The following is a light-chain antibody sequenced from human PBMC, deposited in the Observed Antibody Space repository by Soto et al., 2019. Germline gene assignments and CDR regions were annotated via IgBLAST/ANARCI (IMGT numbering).Light chain of an antibody. V-gene: IGKV3-20*01. Sequence: EIVLTQSPGTLSFSPGQRATLSCRATQSVSSGYLAWYQKKPGQAPRLLIYAASNRANGIPDRFSGSGSGTDFTLTISGLEPEDFAVYYCYQYGSSPYTFGQGTKREI. CDR2: AAS. CDR3: YQYGSSPYT. CDR1: QSVSSGY. J-gene: IGKJ2*01.